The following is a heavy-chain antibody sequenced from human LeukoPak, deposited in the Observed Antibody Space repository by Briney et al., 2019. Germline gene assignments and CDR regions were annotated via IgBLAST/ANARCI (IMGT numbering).Heavy chain of an antibody. V-gene: IGHV1-18*01. CDR1: GGTFTSYG. Sequence: ASVKVSCKASGGTFTSYGISWVRQAPGQGLEWMGWISAYNGNTNYAQKLQGRVTMTTDTSTSTAYMELSSLRSEDTAVYYCARHHCTNGVCYLWLFDYWGQGTLVTVSS. J-gene: IGHJ4*02. CDR3: ARHHCTNGVCYLWLFDY. CDR2: ISAYNGNT. D-gene: IGHD2-8*01.